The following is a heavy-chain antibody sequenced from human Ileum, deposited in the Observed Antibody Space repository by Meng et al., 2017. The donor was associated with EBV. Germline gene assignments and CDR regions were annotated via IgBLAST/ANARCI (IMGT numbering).Heavy chain of an antibody. CDR1: GGFISRSDW. Sequence: QVQLKESGPGLVKPSGSLSLTCAVSGGFISRSDWWSWFRQPPGKGLEWIGETSHSGSTNYSPSLKSRVTISLDKSKNQLSLKLNSVTAADTAVYYCASSDYYRSDYWGQGTLVTVAS. V-gene: IGHV4-4*02. J-gene: IGHJ4*02. CDR3: ASSDYYRSDY. CDR2: TSHSGST. D-gene: IGHD3-22*01.